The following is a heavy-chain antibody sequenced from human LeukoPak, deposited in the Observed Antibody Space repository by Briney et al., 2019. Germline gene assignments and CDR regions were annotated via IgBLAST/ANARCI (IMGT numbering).Heavy chain of an antibody. CDR1: GDSITTNSYY. J-gene: IGHJ6*03. CDR3: ARLRAGYTYGYRYYYYMDV. D-gene: IGHD5-18*01. V-gene: IGHV4-39*01. CDR2: ISYSGSS. Sequence: SETLSLTCTVSGDSITTNSYYWGWIRQPPGKGLDWIGTISYSGSSYYNPSLKSRVTISVDTSKNKFSLKLSSVTPADTAVYYCARLRAGYTYGYRYYYYMDVWGKGTTVTISS.